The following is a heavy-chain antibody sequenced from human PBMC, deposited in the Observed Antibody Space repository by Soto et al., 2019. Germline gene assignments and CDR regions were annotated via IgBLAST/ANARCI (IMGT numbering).Heavy chain of an antibody. CDR2: VSGSGGST. CDR1: GFTFSSYA. D-gene: IGHD2-15*01. V-gene: IGHV3-23*01. CDR3: AKYSGVLPTGYLDY. Sequence: EVQLLESGGGLVQPGGSLRLSCAASGFTFSSYAMSWVRQAPGKGLEWVSGVSGSGGSTYYADSVKGRFTISRDNSKKTPYLQMNRLRAEDTAVYYCAKYSGVLPTGYLDYWGQGTLVTVSS. J-gene: IGHJ4*02.